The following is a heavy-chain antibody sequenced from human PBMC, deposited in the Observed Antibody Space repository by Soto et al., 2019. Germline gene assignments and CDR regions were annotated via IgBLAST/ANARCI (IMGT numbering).Heavy chain of an antibody. D-gene: IGHD3-10*01. CDR1: GGSIRSSSYY. CDR3: ARRYGWLYFDY. Sequence: PSETLSLTCTVSGGSIRSSSYYWGWIRQPPGKGLERIGTVYYTGATYYNPSLKSRVTISVDTSKNQFSLKLTSVTAADTALYYCARRYGWLYFDYWGQGSLVTVSS. CDR2: VYYTGAT. J-gene: IGHJ4*02. V-gene: IGHV4-39*01.